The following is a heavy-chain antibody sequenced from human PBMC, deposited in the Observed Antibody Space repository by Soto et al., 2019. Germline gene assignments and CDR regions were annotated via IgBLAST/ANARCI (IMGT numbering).Heavy chain of an antibody. CDR3: ARSSSSWYPNYYFDY. CDR2: INPNSGGT. J-gene: IGHJ4*02. Sequence: ASVKVSCKASGYTFTGYYMHWVRQAPGQGLEWMGWINPNSGGTNYAQKFQGWVTMTRDTSISTAYMELSRLRSDDTAVYYCARSSSSWYPNYYFDYWGQGTLVTVSS. V-gene: IGHV1-2*04. CDR1: GYTFTGYY. D-gene: IGHD6-13*01.